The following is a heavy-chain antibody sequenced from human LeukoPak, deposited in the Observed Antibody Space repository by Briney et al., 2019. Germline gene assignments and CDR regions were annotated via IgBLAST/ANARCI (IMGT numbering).Heavy chain of an antibody. Sequence: ASVKVSCKASGHTFTSYGISWVRQAPGQGLEWMGWISAYNGNTNYAQKLQGRVTMTTDTSTSTAYMELRSLRSDDTAVYYCARERITMIVVVPYFDYWGQGTLVTVSS. CDR2: ISAYNGNT. CDR3: ARERITMIVVVPYFDY. V-gene: IGHV1-18*01. J-gene: IGHJ4*02. CDR1: GHTFTSYG. D-gene: IGHD3-22*01.